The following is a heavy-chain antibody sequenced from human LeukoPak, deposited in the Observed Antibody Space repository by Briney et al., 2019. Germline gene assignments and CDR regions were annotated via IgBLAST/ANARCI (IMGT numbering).Heavy chain of an antibody. Sequence: SETLSLTCTVSGVSISTYYWSWIRQPAGKGLEWNGRVHTSGDSNYNPSLKSRVTVSVDTSKSQFSLKLTSVTAADTAVYYCARHTSMATRTNWFDPWGQGTLVTVSS. D-gene: IGHD5-24*01. CDR1: GVSISTYY. V-gene: IGHV4-4*07. J-gene: IGHJ5*02. CDR2: VHTSGDS. CDR3: ARHTSMATRTNWFDP.